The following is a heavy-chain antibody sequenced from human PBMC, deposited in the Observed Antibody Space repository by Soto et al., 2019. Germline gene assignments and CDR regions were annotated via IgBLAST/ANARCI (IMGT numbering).Heavy chain of an antibody. V-gene: IGHV3-11*06. CDR2: ISSSSSYT. D-gene: IGHD4-17*01. CDR1: GLTFSDYY. CDR3: ARDYDYGDFYGMDV. Sequence: EGSLRLSCAASGLTFSDYYMSWIRQAPGKGLEWVSYISSSSSYTNYADSVKGRFTISRDNAKNSLYLQMNSLRAEDTAVYYCARDYDYGDFYGMDVWGQGTTVTVSS. J-gene: IGHJ6*02.